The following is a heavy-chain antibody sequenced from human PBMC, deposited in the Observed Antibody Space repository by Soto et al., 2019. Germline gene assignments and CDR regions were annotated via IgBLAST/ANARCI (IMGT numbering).Heavy chain of an antibody. CDR1: GFIFSDYA. J-gene: IGHJ4*02. D-gene: IGHD5-12*01. Sequence: EVQLVESGGGLVQPGGSLRLSCTASGFIFSDYAMNWVRQAPGKGLEWVSYISSSRSPIYYADSVKGRFTISRDSAKNSLYLQMNSLRYEDTGVYYCARGGRGYDYFDYWGQGTLVTVSS. CDR3: ARGGRGYDYFDY. CDR2: ISSSRSPI. V-gene: IGHV3-48*02.